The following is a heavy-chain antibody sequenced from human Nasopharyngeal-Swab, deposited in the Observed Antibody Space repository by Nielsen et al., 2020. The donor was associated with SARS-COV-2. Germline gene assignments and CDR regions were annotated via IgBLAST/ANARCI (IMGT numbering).Heavy chain of an antibody. CDR1: GFTFSSYG. J-gene: IGHJ4*02. V-gene: IGHV3-30*18. CDR2: ISYDGSNK. CDR3: AKSCHSNCGGDY. D-gene: IGHD2-21*01. Sequence: GGSLRLSCAASGFTFSSYGMHWVRQAPGKGLEWVAVISYDGSNKYYADSVKGRFTISRDNSKNTLYLQMNSLRAEDTAVYYCAKSCHSNCGGDYWGQGTLVTVSS.